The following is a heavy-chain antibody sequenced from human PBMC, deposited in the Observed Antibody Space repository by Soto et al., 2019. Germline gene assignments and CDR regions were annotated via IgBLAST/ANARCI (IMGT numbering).Heavy chain of an antibody. CDR3: AKNYYFDA. J-gene: IGHJ4*02. CDR1: GFTFNTYA. Sequence: PGGSLRLSCAASGFTFNTYAMSWVRQAPGKGLEWVSSISTTDATYYADSVKGHFTISRDNFKNTLYLQMNSLRVEDTAIYYCAKNYYFDAWGPGTLVIGSS. V-gene: IGHV3-23*01. CDR2: ISTTDAT.